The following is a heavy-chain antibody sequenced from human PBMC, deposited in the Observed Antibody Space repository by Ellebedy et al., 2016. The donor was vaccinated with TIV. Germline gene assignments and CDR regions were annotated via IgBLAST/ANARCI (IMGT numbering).Heavy chain of an antibody. Sequence: MPSETLSLTCTVSGGSTSSGGYYWIWIRQHPGKGLEWIGYIDHSGRTYQNPSLKRLLNITEDTSKNQFSLSLSSVTAADTAVYYCARLVTYFGDYYFDYWGQGTLVTVSS. CDR3: ARLVTYFGDYYFDY. J-gene: IGHJ4*02. V-gene: IGHV4-31*01. D-gene: IGHD4-17*01. CDR1: GGSTSSGGYY. CDR2: IDHSGRT.